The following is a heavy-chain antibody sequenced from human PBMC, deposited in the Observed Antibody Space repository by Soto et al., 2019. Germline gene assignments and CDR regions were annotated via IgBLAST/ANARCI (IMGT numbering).Heavy chain of an antibody. J-gene: IGHJ4*02. D-gene: IGHD6-19*01. CDR3: AKGGRQWLVTSDFNY. Sequence: GGSRRLSCAASGFTFSDYAMLWVRQAPGKGLEWVAVVSHDGRNTHYADSVKGRFTISRDSSKNTVSLEMTSLRAEDTAVYYCAKGGRQWLVTSDFNYWGQGALVTVSS. V-gene: IGHV3-30*18. CDR1: GFTFSDYA. CDR2: VSHDGRNT.